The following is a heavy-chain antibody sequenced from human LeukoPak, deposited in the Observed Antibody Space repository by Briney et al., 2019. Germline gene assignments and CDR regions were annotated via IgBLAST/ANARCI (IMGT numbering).Heavy chain of an antibody. V-gene: IGHV3-33*01. CDR1: GFTFSSHV. D-gene: IGHD3-22*01. CDR2: IWYDGSNK. J-gene: IGHJ4*02. CDR3: ARALLPYDSSGYYLNY. Sequence: GSLRLSCAASGFTFSSHVLHLVRQAPGHWLDWVSVIWYDGSNKYYADSVKGRFTISRDNSKNTLYLQMNSLRAEDTAVYYCARALLPYDSSGYYLNYWGQGTLVTVSS.